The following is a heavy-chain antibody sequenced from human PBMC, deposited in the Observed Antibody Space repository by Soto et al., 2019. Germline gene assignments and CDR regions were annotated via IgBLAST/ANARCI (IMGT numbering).Heavy chain of an antibody. CDR3: ARDSDCHSTSCFFPPHV. J-gene: IGHJ6*02. CDR2: ISGGGSYI. Sequence: QLVESGGGLVKPAGSLRLSCSASGFTFSDENMSWVRQVPGKGLEWVSGISGGGSYIFYADSVQGRFSISRDNPKNSLFLEMNSLRVEDTAVYYCARDSDCHSTSCFFPPHVWGQGTTVTVSS. V-gene: IGHV3-21*06. CDR1: GFTFSDEN. D-gene: IGHD2-2*01.